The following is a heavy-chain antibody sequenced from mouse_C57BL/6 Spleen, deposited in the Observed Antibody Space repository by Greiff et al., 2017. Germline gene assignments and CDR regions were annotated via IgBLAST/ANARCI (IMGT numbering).Heavy chain of an antibody. Sequence: EVKLEESGGGLVKPGGSLKLSCAASGFTFSSYAMSWVRQTPEKRLEWVATISDGGSYTYYPDNVKGRFTISRDNAKNNLYLQMSHLKSEDTAMYYCADGRYWGQGTSVTVSS. V-gene: IGHV5-4*03. CDR1: GFTFSSYA. J-gene: IGHJ4*01. CDR2: ISDGGSYT. CDR3: ADGRY.